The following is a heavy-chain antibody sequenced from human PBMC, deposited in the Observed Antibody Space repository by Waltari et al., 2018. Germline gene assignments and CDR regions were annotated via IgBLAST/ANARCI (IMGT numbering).Heavy chain of an antibody. CDR3: AGIRSWQDY. CDR2: IYYSGST. V-gene: IGHV4-59*11. D-gene: IGHD6-13*01. Sequence: QVQLQESGPGLVKPSETLSLTCTVSGGSISSHYWSWIRQPPGKGLEWIGYIYYSGSTNYNPSLKSRVTISVDTSKNQFSLKLSSVTAADTAVYYCAGIRSWQDYWGQGTLVTVSS. CDR1: GGSISSHY. J-gene: IGHJ4*02.